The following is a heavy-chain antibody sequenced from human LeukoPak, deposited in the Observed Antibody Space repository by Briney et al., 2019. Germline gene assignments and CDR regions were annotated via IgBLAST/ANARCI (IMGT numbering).Heavy chain of an antibody. CDR3: ARATSQYYYYYMDV. V-gene: IGHV7-4-1*02. D-gene: IGHD1-26*01. J-gene: IGHJ6*03. CDR1: GYTFTTYA. Sequence: ASVKVSCKASGYTFTTYAMNWVRQAPGQGLEWMGWINTNTGHPTYAQGFTGRFVFSLDTSVSTAYLQISSLKAEDTAVYYCARATSQYYYYYMDVWGKGTTVTVSS. CDR2: INTNTGHP.